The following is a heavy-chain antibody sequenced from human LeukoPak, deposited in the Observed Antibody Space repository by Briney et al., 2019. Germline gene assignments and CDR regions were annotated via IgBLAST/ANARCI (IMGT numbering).Heavy chain of an antibody. CDR2: ISYDGSNK. Sequence: PGGSLRLSCAASGFTFSSYGMHWVRQAPGKGLEWVAVISYDGSNKYYADSVKGRFTISRDNSKNTLYLQMNSLRAVDTAVYYCAKNRPLDYWGQGTLVTVSS. CDR1: GFTFSSYG. J-gene: IGHJ4*02. CDR3: AKNRPLDY. V-gene: IGHV3-30*18. D-gene: IGHD1-14*01.